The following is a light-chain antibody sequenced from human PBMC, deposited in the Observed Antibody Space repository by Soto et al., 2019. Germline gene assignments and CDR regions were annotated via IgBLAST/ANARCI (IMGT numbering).Light chain of an antibody. CDR3: SLYTTSSTPSYV. J-gene: IGLJ1*01. Sequence: LTPPASVSGSPGQSITISCTLTSCDFDDYNSVSWYQQPPGKAPKLIIYEVNNRPSGVSNRFSGSNSDNTASLTISGLQAEDEADYYCSLYTTSSTPSYVFGTGTKVTV. V-gene: IGLV2-14*01. CDR2: EVN. CDR1: SCDFDDYNS.